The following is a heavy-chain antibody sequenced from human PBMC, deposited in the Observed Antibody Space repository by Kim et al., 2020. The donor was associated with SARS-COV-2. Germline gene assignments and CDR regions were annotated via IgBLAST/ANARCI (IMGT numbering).Heavy chain of an antibody. Sequence: GGSLRLSCAASGFTFSSYAMSWVRQAPGKGLEWVPAISGSGGSTYYADSVKGRFTISRDNSKNTLYLQMNSLRAEDTAVYYCAKEKVLLRYFDWLLFDYWGQGTLVTVSS. CDR3: AKEKVLLRYFDWLLFDY. D-gene: IGHD3-9*01. J-gene: IGHJ4*02. CDR2: ISGSGGST. V-gene: IGHV3-23*01. CDR1: GFTFSSYA.